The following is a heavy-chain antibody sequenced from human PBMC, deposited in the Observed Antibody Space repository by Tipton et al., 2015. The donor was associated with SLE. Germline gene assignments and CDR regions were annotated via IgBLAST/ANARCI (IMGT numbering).Heavy chain of an antibody. CDR2: IYTIGNT. V-gene: IGHV4-4*09. J-gene: IGHJ4*02. Sequence: TLSLTCTVSGGSLSSYYWTWIRQPAGMGLEWIGYIYTIGNTNYNPSLKSRVTISVGTSKNQFFLKVSSVTAADTAVYYCATIDPDTESGVIPGDYWGQGILVTVSS. CDR1: GGSLSSYY. D-gene: IGHD2-15*01. CDR3: ATIDPDTESGVIPGDY.